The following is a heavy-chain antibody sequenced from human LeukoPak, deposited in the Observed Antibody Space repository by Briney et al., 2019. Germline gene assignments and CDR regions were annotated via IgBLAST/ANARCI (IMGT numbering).Heavy chain of an antibody. V-gene: IGHV3-20*04. CDR2: INWNGGST. CDR1: GFTFDDYG. D-gene: IGHD6-13*01. Sequence: PGGSLRLSCAASGFTFDDYGMSWVRQAPGKGLEWVSGINWNGGSTGYADSVKGRFTIPRDNAKNSLYLQTNSLRAEDTAVYYCARGNVAAAGRKYYDYWGQGTLVTVSS. CDR3: ARGNVAAAGRKYYDY. J-gene: IGHJ4*02.